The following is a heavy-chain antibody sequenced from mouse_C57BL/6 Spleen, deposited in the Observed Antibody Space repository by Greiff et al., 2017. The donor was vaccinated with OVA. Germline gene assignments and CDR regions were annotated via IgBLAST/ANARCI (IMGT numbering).Heavy chain of an antibody. CDR3: ARHSSGSFYAMDY. Sequence: QLQQSGAELVRPGTSVKVSCKASGYAFPNYLIEWVKQRPGQGLEWIGVINPGSGGTNYNEKFKGKATLTADKSSSTAYMQLSSLTSEDSAVYVCARHSSGSFYAMDYWGQGTSVTVSS. D-gene: IGHD3-2*02. CDR2: INPGSGGT. V-gene: IGHV1-54*01. J-gene: IGHJ4*01. CDR1: GYAFPNYL.